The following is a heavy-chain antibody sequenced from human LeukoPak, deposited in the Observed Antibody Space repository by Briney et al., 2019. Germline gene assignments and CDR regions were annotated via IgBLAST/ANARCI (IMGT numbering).Heavy chain of an antibody. CDR3: AREGGWTYGMDV. Sequence: GGSLRLSCAASGFTFSSYTMSWVRQAPGKGLEWVSYISSSSSPIYYADSVKGRSTISRDNAKKSLYLQMNSLRAEDTAVYYCAREGGWTYGMDVWGQGTTVTVSS. V-gene: IGHV3-48*01. CDR2: ISSSSSPI. J-gene: IGHJ6*02. CDR1: GFTFSSYT. D-gene: IGHD6-19*01.